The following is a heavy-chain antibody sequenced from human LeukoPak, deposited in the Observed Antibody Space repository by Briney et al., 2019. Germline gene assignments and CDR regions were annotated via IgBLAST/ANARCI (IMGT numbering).Heavy chain of an antibody. CDR3: ARDREYSGSYFWLDP. D-gene: IGHD1-26*01. CDR2: IYPSGNT. J-gene: IGHJ5*02. V-gene: IGHV4-4*07. Sequence: PSETLSLTCTVSGASISSYYWSWIRQPAGEGLEWIGRIYPSGNTNYNPSLKSRVTMSVYTSKKQFSLKLSSVTAADTAVYYCARDREYSGSYFWLDPCGLGTLVTVSS. CDR1: GASISSYY.